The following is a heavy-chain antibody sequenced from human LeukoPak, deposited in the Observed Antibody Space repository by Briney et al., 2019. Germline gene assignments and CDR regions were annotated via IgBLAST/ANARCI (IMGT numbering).Heavy chain of an antibody. D-gene: IGHD1-26*01. CDR1: GFTFSDYY. Sequence: GGSLRLSCAGSGFTFSDYYMSWIRQAPGKGREGVSYISSSDSTIKYTDSVKGRFTISRDNAKNSLYLQMNSLRAEDTAVYYCARDRIVGATGVPRYWGQGTLVTVSS. J-gene: IGHJ4*02. V-gene: IGHV3-11*04. CDR3: ARDRIVGATGVPRY. CDR2: ISSSDSTI.